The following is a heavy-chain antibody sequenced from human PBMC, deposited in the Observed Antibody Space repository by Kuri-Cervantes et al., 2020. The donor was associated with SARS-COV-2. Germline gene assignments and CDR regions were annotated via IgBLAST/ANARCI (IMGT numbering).Heavy chain of an antibody. CDR1: GFTFSSYA. J-gene: IGHJ6*02. D-gene: IGHD2-21*02. Sequence: GESLKISCAASGFTFSSYAMHWVRQAPGKGLEWVAVISYDGSNKYYADSVKGRFTISRDNAKNTLYLQMNSLRAEDTAVYYCARDMVTFDYYGMDVWGQGTTVTVSS. CDR3: ARDMVTFDYYGMDV. CDR2: ISYDGSNK. V-gene: IGHV3-30*07.